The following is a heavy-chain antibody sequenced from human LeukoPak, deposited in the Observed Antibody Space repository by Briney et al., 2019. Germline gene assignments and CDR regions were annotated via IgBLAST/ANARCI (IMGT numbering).Heavy chain of an antibody. CDR3: ASGSRYSRPYYFDN. Sequence: GGSLRLSCAASGFSFSNYAMSWVRQAPGKGLEWVSAITDSGGDTYTADSVKGRFTISRDNSKNTLYMQMNSLRVEDTAVYYCASGSRYSRPYYFDNWGQETLVTVSS. D-gene: IGHD2-21*01. CDR2: ITDSGGDT. J-gene: IGHJ4*02. V-gene: IGHV3-23*01. CDR1: GFSFSNYA.